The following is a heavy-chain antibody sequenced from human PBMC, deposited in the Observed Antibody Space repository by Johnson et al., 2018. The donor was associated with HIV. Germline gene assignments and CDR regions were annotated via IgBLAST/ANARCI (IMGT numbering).Heavy chain of an antibody. J-gene: IGHJ3*02. CDR3: AREGWETTMIQGAFDI. D-gene: IGHD3-10*01. Sequence: VQLVESGGGLVQPGGSLRLSCAASGFSFSSYAMSWVRQAPGKGLEWVSGISGGGGSTGYGDSVKGRFTISRDNAKNSLYLQMNSLRVEDTAIYYCAREGWETTMIQGAFDIWGQGTMVTVSS. V-gene: IGHV3-20*04. CDR1: GFSFSSYA. CDR2: ISGGGGST.